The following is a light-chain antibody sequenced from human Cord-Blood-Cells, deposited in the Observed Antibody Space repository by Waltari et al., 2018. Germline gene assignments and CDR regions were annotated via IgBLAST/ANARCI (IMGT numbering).Light chain of an antibody. CDR1: SSDVGGYNY. CDR2: DVS. Sequence: QSALTQPRSVSGSPGPSVTISCTGTSSDVGGYNYVFWYQQHPGKAPNLMIYDVSKRRSGVPDRFSGSKSGNTAYMTISGLQAENEADYYCCSYAGSYTGVFGGGTKLTVL. J-gene: IGLJ2*01. V-gene: IGLV2-11*01. CDR3: CSYAGSYTGV.